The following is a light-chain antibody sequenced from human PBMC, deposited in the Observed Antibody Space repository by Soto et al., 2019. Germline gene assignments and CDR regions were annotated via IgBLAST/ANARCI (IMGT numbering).Light chain of an antibody. CDR3: YSDARISSFAV. CDR1: SSDVGSYNL. Sequence: QSALTQPASVSGSPGQSITISCTGTSSDVGSYNLVSWYQQHPGKAPKLMIYEGSKRPSGVSNRFSGSQSGKTASLTISGLPAVDEADYYCYSDARISSFAVIGGGTKVTVL. CDR2: EGS. V-gene: IGLV2-23*01. J-gene: IGLJ2*01.